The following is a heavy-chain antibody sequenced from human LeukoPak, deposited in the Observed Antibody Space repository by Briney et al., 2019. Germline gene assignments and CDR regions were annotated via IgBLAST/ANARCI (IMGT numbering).Heavy chain of an antibody. CDR1: GGSISSYY. D-gene: IGHD3-3*01. Sequence: ASETLSLTCTVSGGSISSYYWGWIRQPPGKGLEWIGYIYYSGSTNYNPSLKSRVTMSVDTSKHQFSLNLSSVTAADTAVYYCARANDFWSGYGIDYWGQGTLVTVSS. V-gene: IGHV4-59*01. J-gene: IGHJ4*02. CDR3: ARANDFWSGYGIDY. CDR2: IYYSGST.